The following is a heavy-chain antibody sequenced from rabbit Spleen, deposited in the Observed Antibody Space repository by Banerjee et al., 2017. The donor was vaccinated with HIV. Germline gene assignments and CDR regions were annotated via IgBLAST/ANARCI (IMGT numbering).Heavy chain of an antibody. D-gene: IGHD1-1*01. CDR3: VRGASSSGYYSL. CDR2: IDPIFGRT. V-gene: IGHV1S47*01. CDR1: GFDFSTYG. Sequence: QEQLVESGGGLVQPGGSLKLSCKASGFDFSTYGVSWVRQAPGKGLEWIGYIDPIFGRTYYASWVNGRFTISSHNAQNTLYLQLNSLTAADTATYFCVRGASSSGYYSLWGQGTPVTVS. J-gene: IGHJ3*01.